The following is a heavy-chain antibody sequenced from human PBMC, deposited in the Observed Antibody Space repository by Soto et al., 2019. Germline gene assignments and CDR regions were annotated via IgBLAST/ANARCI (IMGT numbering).Heavy chain of an antibody. J-gene: IGHJ3*02. V-gene: IGHV1-69*12. Sequence: QVQLVQSGAEVKKPGSSVKVSCKASGGTFSSYAISWVRQAPGQGLEWMGGIITIFGTANYAQQFQGRVTITADESTSPAYMALSRLRSEDTAVYYCAREGDYYYDISGSAAFDSWGQGTIVTVSS. CDR3: AREGDYYYDISGSAAFDS. CDR2: IITIFGTA. CDR1: GGTFSSYA. D-gene: IGHD3-22*01.